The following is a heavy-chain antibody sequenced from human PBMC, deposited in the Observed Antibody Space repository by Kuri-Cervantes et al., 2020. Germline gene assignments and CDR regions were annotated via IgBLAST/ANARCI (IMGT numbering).Heavy chain of an antibody. Sequence: KVSCKGSGYSFTSYWIGWVRQMPGKGLEWMGIIYPGDSDTRYSPSFQGQVTISADKSTSTAYLQWSSLKASDTAMYYCARQSDGYYYYYGMDVWGQGTTVTVSS. D-gene: IGHD2-21*02. CDR1: GYSFTSYW. CDR2: IYPGDSDT. CDR3: ARQSDGYYYYYGMDV. V-gene: IGHV5-51*01. J-gene: IGHJ6*02.